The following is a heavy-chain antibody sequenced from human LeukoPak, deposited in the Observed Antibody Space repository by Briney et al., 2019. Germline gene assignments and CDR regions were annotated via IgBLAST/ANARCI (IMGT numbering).Heavy chain of an antibody. CDR3: ARDRVGDYGSYYYYGMDV. D-gene: IGHD4-17*01. Sequence: PGGSLRLSCAASGFTFSSYAMSWVRQAPGKGLEWVSAISGSGGSTYYADSVKGRFTISRDNSKNTLYLQMNSLRAEDTAVYYCARDRVGDYGSYYYYGMDVWGQGTTVTVSS. CDR1: GFTFSSYA. J-gene: IGHJ6*02. V-gene: IGHV3-23*01. CDR2: ISGSGGST.